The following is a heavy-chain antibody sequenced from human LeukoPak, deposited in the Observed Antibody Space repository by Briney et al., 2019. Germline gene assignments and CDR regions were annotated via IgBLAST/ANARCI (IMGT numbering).Heavy chain of an antibody. V-gene: IGHV1-18*01. D-gene: IGHD6-13*01. CDR2: ISAYNGNT. J-gene: IGHJ1*01. Sequence: SEKVSCKASVYTFTSYGISWVRQAPGQGLEGMGWISAYNGNTNYAQKLQGRVTMTTDTSTSTAYMELRSLRSDDTAVYYCARSAAAGTRYFQHWGQGTLVTVSS. CDR3: ARSAAAGTRYFQH. CDR1: VYTFTSYG.